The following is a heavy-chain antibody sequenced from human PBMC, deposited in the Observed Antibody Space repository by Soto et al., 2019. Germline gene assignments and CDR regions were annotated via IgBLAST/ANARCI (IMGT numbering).Heavy chain of an antibody. Sequence: GASVKVSWKASGGTFSSYAISWVRQAPGQGLEWMGGIIPIFGTANYAQKFQGRVTITADESTSTAYMELSSLRSEDTAVYYCARSYDFWSGYYPTLSYFAYWGQGTLVTVSS. V-gene: IGHV1-69*13. CDR2: IIPIFGTA. CDR1: GGTFSSYA. CDR3: ARSYDFWSGYYPTLSYFAY. J-gene: IGHJ4*02. D-gene: IGHD3-3*01.